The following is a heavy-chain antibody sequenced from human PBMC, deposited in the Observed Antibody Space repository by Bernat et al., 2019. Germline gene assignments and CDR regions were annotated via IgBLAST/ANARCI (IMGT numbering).Heavy chain of an antibody. CDR1: GGSISNTNW. CDR3: ACVTMVRGIIITDN. CDR2: IYHSGTT. J-gene: IGHJ4*02. Sequence: QGQLQESGPGLVKPSGTPSLTCAVSGGSISNTNWWTWVRQPPGKGLEWIGEIYHSGTTNYHPSLRSRVTISVEKSKNQFTLTLTSVTAADTAIYYCACVTMVRGIIITDNWGQGTLVTVSS. D-gene: IGHD3-10*01. V-gene: IGHV4-4*02.